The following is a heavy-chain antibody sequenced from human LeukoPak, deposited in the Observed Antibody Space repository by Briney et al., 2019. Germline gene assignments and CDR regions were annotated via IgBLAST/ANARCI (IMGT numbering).Heavy chain of an antibody. CDR1: GFTFSSYG. Sequence: GGSLRLSCAASGFTFSSYGMHWVRQAPGKGLEWVAVISYDGSNKYYADSVKGRFTISRDNSKNTLYLQMNSLRAEDTAVYYCAKDRWFDAFDIWGQGTMVIVSS. J-gene: IGHJ3*02. CDR2: ISYDGSNK. V-gene: IGHV3-30*18. CDR3: AKDRWFDAFDI. D-gene: IGHD4-23*01.